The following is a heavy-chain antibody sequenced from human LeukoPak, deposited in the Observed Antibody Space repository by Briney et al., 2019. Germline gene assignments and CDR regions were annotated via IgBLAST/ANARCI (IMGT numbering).Heavy chain of an antibody. J-gene: IGHJ5*02. V-gene: IGHV1-2*02. CDR2: INPNSGGT. D-gene: IGHD2-15*01. CDR1: GYTFTGYY. Sequence: ASVTVSCKASGYTFTGYYMHWVRQAPGQGLEWMGWINPNSGGTNYAQKFQGRVTMTRDTSISTAYMELSRLRSDDTAVYYCARDGLVVVAARARRFDPWGQGTLVTVSS. CDR3: ARDGLVVVAARARRFDP.